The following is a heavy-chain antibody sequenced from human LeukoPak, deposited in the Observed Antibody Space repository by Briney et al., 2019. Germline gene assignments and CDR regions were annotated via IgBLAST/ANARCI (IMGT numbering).Heavy chain of an antibody. V-gene: IGHV4-59*01. J-gene: IGHJ5*02. CDR3: ARGSGNDYYGSGPIDKWFDP. Sequence: PSETQSLTCTVSGVSISSYYWSWIRQPPGKGLEGIGYIYYSGSTNYKPSLKSGDTISVDTYKNEFSLKLSSVTTADTAVYYCARGSGNDYYGSGPIDKWFDPWGQGTLVTVSP. D-gene: IGHD3-10*01. CDR2: IYYSGST. CDR1: GVSISSYY.